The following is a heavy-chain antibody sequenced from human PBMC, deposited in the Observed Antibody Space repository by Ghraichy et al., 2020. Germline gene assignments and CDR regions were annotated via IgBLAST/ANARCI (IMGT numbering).Heavy chain of an antibody. CDR1: GGSFSGYY. CDR2: INHSGST. CDR3: ARDYGDSKYYFDY. Sequence: SETLSLTCAVYGGSFSGYYWSWIRQSPGKGLEWIGEINHSGSTNYNPFLKSRVTISVDTSKNQFSLKLSSVTAADTAVYYCARDYGDSKYYFDYWGQGTLVTVSS. J-gene: IGHJ4*02. V-gene: IGHV4-34*01. D-gene: IGHD4-17*01.